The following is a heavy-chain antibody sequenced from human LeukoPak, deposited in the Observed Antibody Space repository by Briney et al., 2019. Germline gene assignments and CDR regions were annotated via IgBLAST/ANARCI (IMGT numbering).Heavy chain of an antibody. V-gene: IGHV4-39*01. CDR2: IYYSGST. J-gene: IGHJ4*02. CDR3: ASLDYYGPGSRGKIDY. D-gene: IGHD3-10*01. Sequence: SETLSLTCTVSGGSISSSSYYWGRIRQPPGKGLEWIGSIYYSGSTYYNPSLKSRVTISVDTSKNQFSLKLSSVTAADTAVYYCASLDYYGPGSRGKIDYWSQGTLVTVSS. CDR1: GGSISSSSYY.